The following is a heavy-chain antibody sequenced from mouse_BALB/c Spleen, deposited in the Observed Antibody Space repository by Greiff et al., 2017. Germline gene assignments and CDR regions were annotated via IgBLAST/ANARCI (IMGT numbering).Heavy chain of an antibody. J-gene: IGHJ3*01. D-gene: IGHD1-1*01. CDR1: GFNIKDYY. Sequence: VQLQQSGAELVRPGALVKLSCKASGFNIKDYYMHWVKQRPEQGLEWIGWIDPENGNTIYDPKFQGKASITADTSSNTAYLQLSSLTSEDTAVYYCARRDYYGSSWFAYWGQGTLVTVSA. CDR2: IDPENGNT. V-gene: IGHV14-1*02. CDR3: ARRDYYGSSWFAY.